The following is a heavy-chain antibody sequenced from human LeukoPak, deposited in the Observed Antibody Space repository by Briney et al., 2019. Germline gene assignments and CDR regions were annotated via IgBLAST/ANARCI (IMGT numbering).Heavy chain of an antibody. CDR1: GGSISSSNW. Sequence: PSQTLSLTCAVSGGSISSSNWWCWVRQPPGMGLGWVGEIYHSGSTKYNRSLKGRVTISVAKSKPTFSLKLSSVTPADTAVYYCAKAEIAVAGHFDYWGPRTLVTVSS. D-gene: IGHD6-19*01. J-gene: IGHJ4*02. CDR2: IYHSGST. V-gene: IGHV4-4*02. CDR3: AKAEIAVAGHFDY.